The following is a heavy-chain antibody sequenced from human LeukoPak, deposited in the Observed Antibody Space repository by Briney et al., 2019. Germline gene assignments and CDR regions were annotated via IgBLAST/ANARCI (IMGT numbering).Heavy chain of an antibody. Sequence: ASVKVSCKAFGYTFTGKYVHWVRQAPGQGLEWMGWINPNSGATNYAQKFQGRVTMTRDTSITTAYMELSRLRSDDTAVYYCAKDLVSTTGDFDYWGQGTLVTVSS. D-gene: IGHD5/OR15-5a*01. J-gene: IGHJ4*02. CDR3: AKDLVSTTGDFDY. CDR1: GYTFTGKY. CDR2: INPNSGAT. V-gene: IGHV1-2*02.